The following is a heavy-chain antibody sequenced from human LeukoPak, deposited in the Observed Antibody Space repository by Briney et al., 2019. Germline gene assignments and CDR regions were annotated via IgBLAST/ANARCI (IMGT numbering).Heavy chain of an antibody. Sequence: PGGSLRLSCAASGFTFSSYSMNWVRQAPGKGLEWVSYISSSSSTIYYADSVKGRFTISRDNAKNSLYLQMNSLRAEDTAVHYCAELGIAMIGGVWGKGTTVTISS. D-gene: IGHD3-10*02. J-gene: IGHJ6*04. CDR2: ISSSSSTI. CDR3: AELGIAMIGGV. CDR1: GFTFSSYS. V-gene: IGHV3-48*04.